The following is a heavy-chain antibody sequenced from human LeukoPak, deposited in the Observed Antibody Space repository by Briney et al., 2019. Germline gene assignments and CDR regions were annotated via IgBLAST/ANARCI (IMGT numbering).Heavy chain of an antibody. V-gene: IGHV4-59*01. Sequence: SETLSLTCTVSGASFSNDYWSWVRQAPGKGLEWIGYIYHNGRTNYSPSLKSRITMSIDTSQNQSSLKLTSVTAADTAVYYCARASEGIGYFDTWGRGSLVTVSS. CDR1: GASFSNDY. J-gene: IGHJ4*02. CDR2: IYHNGRT. D-gene: IGHD3-3*01. CDR3: ARASEGIGYFDT.